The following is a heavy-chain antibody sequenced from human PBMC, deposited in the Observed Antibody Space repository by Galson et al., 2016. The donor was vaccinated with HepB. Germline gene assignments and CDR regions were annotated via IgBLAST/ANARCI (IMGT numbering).Heavy chain of an antibody. CDR2: ISGSGANT. Sequence: LEWVSGISGSGANTHYANAVKGRFTISRDNSNNTLYLQVNSLRAGDTALYFCARYSNSWAPFDYWGQGRLVTVSS. CDR3: ARYSNSWAPFDY. J-gene: IGHJ4*02. D-gene: IGHD6-13*01. V-gene: IGHV3-23*01.